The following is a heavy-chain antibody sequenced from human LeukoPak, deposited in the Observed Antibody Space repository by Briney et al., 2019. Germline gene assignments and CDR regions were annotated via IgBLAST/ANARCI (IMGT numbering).Heavy chain of an antibody. Sequence: GVSLRLSCAASGITFSDHYMSWIRQAPGKGLEWLSYISSGGDSIYYADSVKGRFTISRDNAKNSVSLQMNSVRAEDTAVYYCASGSYGSGFYYFYYMDVWGKGTTVTVSS. CDR1: GITFSDHY. J-gene: IGHJ6*03. V-gene: IGHV3-11*04. CDR2: ISSGGDSI. CDR3: ASGSYGSGFYYFYYMDV. D-gene: IGHD3-10*01.